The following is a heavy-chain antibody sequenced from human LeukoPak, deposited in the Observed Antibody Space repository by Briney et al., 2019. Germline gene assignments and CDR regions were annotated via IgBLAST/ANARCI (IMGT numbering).Heavy chain of an antibody. CDR1: GYTFTSYG. CDR3: ARSGGSGWYSTGYFQH. Sequence: ASVKVSCKASGYTFTSYGISWVRQAPGQGLEWMGWISAYDGNTNYAQKLQGRVTMTTDTSTSTAYMELRSLRSDDTAVYYCARSGGSGWYSTGYFQHWGQSTLFTVSS. D-gene: IGHD6-19*01. J-gene: IGHJ1*01. V-gene: IGHV1-18*04. CDR2: ISAYDGNT.